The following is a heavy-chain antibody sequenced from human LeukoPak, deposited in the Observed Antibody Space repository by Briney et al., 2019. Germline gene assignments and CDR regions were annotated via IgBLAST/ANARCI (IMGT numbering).Heavy chain of an antibody. D-gene: IGHD4-17*01. CDR2: ISKDGSIK. Sequence: AGRSLRLSCAVTAFTFSDYSMHWVRQAPGKGLEWVAFISKDGSIKVHADSVQGRFTISGDNSRNTLYLVMNSLTTEDTAVYFCARESYGDYYFDHWGQGTLVSVSS. CDR3: ARESYGDYYFDH. J-gene: IGHJ4*02. V-gene: IGHV3-30-3*01. CDR1: AFTFSDYS.